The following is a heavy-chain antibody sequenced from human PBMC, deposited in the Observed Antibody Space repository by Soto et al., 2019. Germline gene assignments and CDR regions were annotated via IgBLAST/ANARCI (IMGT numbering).Heavy chain of an antibody. CDR2: IYYTGST. CDR1: GDSITSYY. CDR3: ARDTAMEYYFDY. J-gene: IGHJ4*02. D-gene: IGHD5-18*01. V-gene: IGHV4-59*01. Sequence: SETLSLTCTVSGDSITSYYWSWIRQPPGKGLEWIGYIYYTGSTNYNPSLRIRFSISLDTSKIQFYLRLNSVTVADTAVYYCARDTAMEYYFDYWGQGTLVTVSS.